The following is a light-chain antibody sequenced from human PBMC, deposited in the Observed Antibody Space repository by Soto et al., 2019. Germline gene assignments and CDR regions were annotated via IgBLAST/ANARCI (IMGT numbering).Light chain of an antibody. J-gene: IGKJ1*01. V-gene: IGKV3-20*01. CDR2: GAS. Sequence: EIVVTQSPGTLSLSPGERATLSCRASQSVSDSYLAWYQQKPGQAPRLLIYGASSRATGIPDRFSGTGSGTDFTLTISRLEPEDFAVYYCQQYDRSPWTFGQGTKVEI. CDR3: QQYDRSPWT. CDR1: QSVSDSY.